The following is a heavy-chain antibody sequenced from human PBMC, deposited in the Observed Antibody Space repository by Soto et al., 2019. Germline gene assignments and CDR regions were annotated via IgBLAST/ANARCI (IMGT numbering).Heavy chain of an antibody. CDR2: ISGSGST. D-gene: IGHD1-1*01. J-gene: IGHJ4*02. CDR3: GRRLQLQDY. V-gene: IGHV3-23*01. CDR1: GFTFSSYA. Sequence: GGSLRLSCAASGFTFSSYAMSWVRQAPGKGLEWVSAISGSGSTYYADSVKGRFTISRDNSKNTLYLQMNSLRAEDTAVYYCGRRLQLQDYWGPGTLVTVSS.